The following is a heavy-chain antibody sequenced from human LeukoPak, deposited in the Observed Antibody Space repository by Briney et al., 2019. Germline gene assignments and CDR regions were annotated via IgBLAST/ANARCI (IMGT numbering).Heavy chain of an antibody. Sequence: SETLSLTCTVSGYSISSGYYWGWIRQPPGKGLEWIGNIYYNGRTYYSPSLKSRGTISVDTSNNQFSLKLSSVTAADTAVYYCARDHPDVILWFGGFDYWGQGTLVPVSS. D-gene: IGHD3-10*01. CDR3: ARDHPDVILWFGGFDY. V-gene: IGHV4-38-2*02. CDR1: GYSISSGYY. CDR2: IYYNGRT. J-gene: IGHJ4*02.